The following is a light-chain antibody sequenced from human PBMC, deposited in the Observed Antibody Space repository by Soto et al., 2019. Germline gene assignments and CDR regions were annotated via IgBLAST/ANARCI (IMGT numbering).Light chain of an antibody. Sequence: DIQMTQSPSSLSASVGDRITITCRASQSISRYLNWYQHKPGKAPKLLINAASSLERGVPSMFGRGGSGTDFTLNISSLQPDDFATYYCQQNYRATPWTFGQGTKVEVK. CDR2: AAS. V-gene: IGKV1-39*01. J-gene: IGKJ1*01. CDR3: QQNYRATPWT. CDR1: QSISRY.